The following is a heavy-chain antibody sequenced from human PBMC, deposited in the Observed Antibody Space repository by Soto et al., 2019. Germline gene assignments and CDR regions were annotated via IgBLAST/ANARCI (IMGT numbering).Heavy chain of an antibody. V-gene: IGHV4-38-2*01. CDR1: GYSISSGYY. J-gene: IGHJ4*02. D-gene: IGHD2-15*01. CDR3: ARVKCSGGSCYSYYFDY. Sequence: SETLSLTCAVSGYSISSGYYWGWIRQPPGKGLEWIGSIYHSGSTYYNPSLKSRVTISVDTSKNQFSLKLSSVTAADTAVYYCARVKCSGGSCYSYYFDYWGQGTLVTVSS. CDR2: IYHSGST.